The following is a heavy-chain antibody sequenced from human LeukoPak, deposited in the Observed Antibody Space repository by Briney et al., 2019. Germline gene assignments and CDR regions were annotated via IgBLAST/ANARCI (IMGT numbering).Heavy chain of an antibody. CDR1: GYTFSSYG. D-gene: IGHD1-7*01. Sequence: ASVKVSCKTSGYTFSSYGITWVRQAPGQGLEWMGWISAYNGKTNSAQNLQGRVIMTTDTSTSTAYMELRSLTSDDTAVYFCARGRAEWNYPGDHWGQGTLVTVSS. V-gene: IGHV1-18*01. CDR2: ISAYNGKT. J-gene: IGHJ4*02. CDR3: ARGRAEWNYPGDH.